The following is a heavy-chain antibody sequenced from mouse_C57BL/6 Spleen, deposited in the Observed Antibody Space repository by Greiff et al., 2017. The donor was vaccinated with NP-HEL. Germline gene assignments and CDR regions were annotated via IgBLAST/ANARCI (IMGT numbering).Heavy chain of an antibody. CDR3: ARELRKGYYAMDY. V-gene: IGHV5-16*01. CDR2: INYDGSST. CDR1: GFTFSDYY. J-gene: IGHJ4*01. D-gene: IGHD3-2*02. Sequence: EVMLVESEGGLVQPGSSMKLSCTASGFTFSDYYMAWVRQVPEKGLEWVANINYDGSSTYYLDSLKSRFIISRDNAKNILYLQMSSLKSEDTATYYCARELRKGYYAMDYWGQGTSVTVSS.